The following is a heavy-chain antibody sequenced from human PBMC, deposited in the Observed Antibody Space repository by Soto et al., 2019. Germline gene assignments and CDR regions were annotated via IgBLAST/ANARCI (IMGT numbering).Heavy chain of an antibody. D-gene: IGHD6-19*01. V-gene: IGHV3-30-3*01. J-gene: IGHJ5*02. CDR2: ISFDGSNK. CDR3: ARDAGWGSGWFDP. Sequence: GGSLRLSCAASGFSFSSYAMHWVRQAPGKGLEWVAVISFDGSNKYYADSVKGRFTISRDNSKNTLYVQMNSLRAEDTAVYYCARDAGWGSGWFDPWGQGTLVTVSS. CDR1: GFSFSSYA.